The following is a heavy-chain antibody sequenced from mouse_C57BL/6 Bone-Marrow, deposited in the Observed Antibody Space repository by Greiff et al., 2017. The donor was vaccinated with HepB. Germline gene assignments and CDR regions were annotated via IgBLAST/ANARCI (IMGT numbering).Heavy chain of an antibody. J-gene: IGHJ2*01. CDR2: ISDGGSYT. CDR1: GFTFSSYA. CDR3: AREGRTFDY. Sequence: EVKLVESGGGLVKPGGSLKLSCAASGFTFSSYAMSWVRQTPEKRLEWVATISDGGSYTYYPDNVKGRFTIARDNAKNNLYLQRSHLKSEDTAMYYCAREGRTFDYWGQGTTLTVSS. V-gene: IGHV5-4*01.